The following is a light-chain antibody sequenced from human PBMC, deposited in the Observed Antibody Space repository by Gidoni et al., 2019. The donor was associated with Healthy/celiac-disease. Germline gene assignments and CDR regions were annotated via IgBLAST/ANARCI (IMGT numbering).Light chain of an antibody. V-gene: IGKV1-33*01. Sequence: DIQMTQSPSSLSASVGHRVTITCQASQDISNYLNWYQQKPGKAPKLLIYDASNLETGVPSRFSGSGSGTDFTFTISSLQPEDIATYYCQQYDNLPFTFGPXTKVDIK. CDR1: QDISNY. CDR2: DAS. CDR3: QQYDNLPFT. J-gene: IGKJ3*01.